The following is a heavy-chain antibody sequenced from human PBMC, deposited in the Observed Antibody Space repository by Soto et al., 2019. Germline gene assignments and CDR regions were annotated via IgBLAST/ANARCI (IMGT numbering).Heavy chain of an antibody. J-gene: IGHJ4*02. CDR3: ARDGYYFDSTGYYYFDS. V-gene: IGHV3-7*03. D-gene: IGHD3-22*01. Sequence: VGSLRLSCAASGFTFSNFWMSWVRQAPGKGLEWVANIKQDGSEKYYVDSVKGRFTISRDNAKNSLYLQMNSLRAEDTALYYCARDGYYFDSTGYYYFDSWGQGALVTVSS. CDR1: GFTFSNFW. CDR2: IKQDGSEK.